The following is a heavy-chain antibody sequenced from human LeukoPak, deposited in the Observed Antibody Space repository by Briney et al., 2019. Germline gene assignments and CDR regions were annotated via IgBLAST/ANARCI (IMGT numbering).Heavy chain of an antibody. J-gene: IGHJ4*02. CDR2: ISGSGGST. Sequence: PGGSLSLSCAASGFSFSSYAMSWVRQAPGKGLVWVAGISGSGGSTFYTDSVKGRFTISRYNSKNSLYLQMNSLRAEDTAVYYCARDDQYTASSEYWGQGALVTVSS. V-gene: IGHV3-23*01. CDR3: ARDDQYTASSEY. D-gene: IGHD5-18*01. CDR1: GFSFSSYA.